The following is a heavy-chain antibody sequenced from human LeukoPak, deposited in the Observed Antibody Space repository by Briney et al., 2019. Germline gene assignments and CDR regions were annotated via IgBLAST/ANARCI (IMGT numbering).Heavy chain of an antibody. V-gene: IGHV4-61*05. CDR2: IYYSGST. Sequence: SETLSLTCTVSGGSISSSSYYWGWIRQPPGKGLEWIGYIYYSGSTNYNPSLKSRVTISVDTSKNQFSLKLSSVTAADTAVYYCAGAAAAYFDYWGQGTLVTVSS. CDR1: GGSISSSSYY. J-gene: IGHJ4*02. CDR3: AGAAAAYFDY. D-gene: IGHD6-13*01.